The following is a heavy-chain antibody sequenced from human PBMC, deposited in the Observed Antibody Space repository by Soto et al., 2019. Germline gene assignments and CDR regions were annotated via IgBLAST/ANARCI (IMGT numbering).Heavy chain of an antibody. CDR1: GGTFSGYA. J-gene: IGHJ4*02. Sequence: SVKVSCKASGGTFSGYAISWVLQAPGQGLEWMGGIIPIFGTANYAQKFQGRVTITADKSTSTAYMELSSLRSEDTAVYYCAASTMIVVLIMDPYFHYWGQGTLVTVSS. D-gene: IGHD3-22*01. V-gene: IGHV1-69*06. CDR3: AASTMIVVLIMDPYFHY. CDR2: IIPIFGTA.